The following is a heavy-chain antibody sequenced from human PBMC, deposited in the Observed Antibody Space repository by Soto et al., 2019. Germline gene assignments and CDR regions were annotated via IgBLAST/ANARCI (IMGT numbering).Heavy chain of an antibody. V-gene: IGHV3-33*01. D-gene: IGHD6-13*01. CDR3: ARGEAATLLFSTMENYNYYGMDV. J-gene: IGHJ6*02. CDR1: GFTFSSYG. CDR2: IWYDGSNK. Sequence: QVQLVESGGGVVQPGRSLGLSCAASGFTFSSYGMHWVRQAPGKGLEWVAVIWYDGSNKYYADSVKGRFTISRDNSKNTLYLQMNSLRAEDTAVYYCARGEAATLLFSTMENYNYYGMDVWGQGTTVTVSS.